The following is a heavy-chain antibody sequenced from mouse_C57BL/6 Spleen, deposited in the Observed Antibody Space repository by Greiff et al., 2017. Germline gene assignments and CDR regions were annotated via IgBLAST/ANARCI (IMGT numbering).Heavy chain of an antibody. CDR2: IYPGDGDT. V-gene: IGHV1-80*01. D-gene: IGHD1-1*01. CDR1: GYAFSSYW. Sequence: QVQLQQSGAELVKPGASVKISCKASGYAFSSYWMNWVKQRPGKGLEWIGQIYPGDGDTNYNGKFKGKATLTADKSSSTAYMQLSSLTSEDSAVDFCARGLTTVGGNYAMDYWGQGTSVTVSS. CDR3: ARGLTTVGGNYAMDY. J-gene: IGHJ4*01.